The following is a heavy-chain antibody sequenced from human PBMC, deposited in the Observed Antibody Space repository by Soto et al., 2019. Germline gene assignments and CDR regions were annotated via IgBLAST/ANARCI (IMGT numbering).Heavy chain of an antibody. CDR3: TESRYLGY. V-gene: IGHV3-15*07. J-gene: IGHJ4*02. CDR1: GFTFSDAW. D-gene: IGHD3-10*01. Sequence: EAQLVESGGGLVEPGGSLRLSCAASGFTFSDAWMNWVRQAPGKGLEWVGKIISKSHGGAIDYAAPLRDRVTISRDDSKNTLYLQMNSLKTEDTALYYCTESRYLGYWGREPLSPSPQ. CDR2: IISKSHGGAI.